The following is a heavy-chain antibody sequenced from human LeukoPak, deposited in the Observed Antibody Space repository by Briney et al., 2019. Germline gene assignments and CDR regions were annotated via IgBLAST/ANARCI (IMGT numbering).Heavy chain of an antibody. D-gene: IGHD6-19*01. J-gene: IGHJ5*02. CDR1: GFTFCGSA. V-gene: IGHV3-73*01. Sequence: AGSLRLSCAASGFTFCGSAMHWLRPASGKGLVGGGRIRSKGTNYAQEYAASVKGRFTISRDNDMNSLYLQMNSLRAEDTAVYDCGSTGYSSGWYSFDPWGQGTLVTVSS. CDR3: GSTGYSSGWYSFDP. CDR2: IRSKGTNYAQ.